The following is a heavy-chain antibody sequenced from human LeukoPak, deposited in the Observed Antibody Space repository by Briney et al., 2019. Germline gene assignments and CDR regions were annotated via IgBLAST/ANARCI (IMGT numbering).Heavy chain of an antibody. CDR3: AKRGCDTNGCPYYFDY. CDR2: VSGGSSTI. D-gene: IGHD2-8*01. CDR1: GFTFSSSA. J-gene: IGHJ4*02. V-gene: IGHV3-23*01. Sequence: GGSLRLSCAAFGFTFSSSAMNWVRQAPGKGLEWVSYVSGGSSTIHYADSVKGRFTISRDNFKNTLYLQMNSLRAEDTAVYYCAKRGCDTNGCPYYFDYWGQGTLVTVSS.